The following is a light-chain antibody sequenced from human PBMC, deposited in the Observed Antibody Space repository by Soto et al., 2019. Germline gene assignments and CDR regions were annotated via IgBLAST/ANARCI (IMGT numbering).Light chain of an antibody. CDR2: DAS. CDR3: QQYKSYWT. Sequence: DIQMAQSPSTLSASVGDRVTIPCRSSQSISSWLAWYQQKPWKAPKLLISDASSLETGVPSRFSGRGSGTEFTLTINSLQPDDFATYYCQQYKSYWTFGQGTKVDI. J-gene: IGKJ1*01. CDR1: QSISSW. V-gene: IGKV1-5*01.